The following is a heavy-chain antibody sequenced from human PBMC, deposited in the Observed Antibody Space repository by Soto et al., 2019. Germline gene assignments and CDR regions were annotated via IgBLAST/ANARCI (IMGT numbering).Heavy chain of an antibody. CDR2: ISSSSSYI. CDR1: GFTFSSYS. CDR3: ARASGSYDAFDI. V-gene: IGHV3-21*01. D-gene: IGHD1-26*01. J-gene: IGHJ3*02. Sequence: GVSLRLSCAASGFTFSSYSMNWVRQAPGKGLEWVSSISSSSSYIYYADSVKGRFTISRDNAKNSLYLQMNSLRAEDTAVYYCARASGSYDAFDIWGQGTMVTVSS.